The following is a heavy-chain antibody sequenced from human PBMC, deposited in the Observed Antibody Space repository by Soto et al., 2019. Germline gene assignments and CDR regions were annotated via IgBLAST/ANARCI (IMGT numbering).Heavy chain of an antibody. Sequence: QVQLVQSGAEVKEPGSSVKVSCTASGGTVSNYPISWVRQAPGQGLEWMGGIIPMFGTPNYALKFQGRVTITADESTSTAHMELSSLRYDDTAVYFCARHARHLERLQPFDYWGQGALVTVSS. CDR1: GGTVSNYP. J-gene: IGHJ4*02. CDR2: IIPMFGTP. V-gene: IGHV1-69*01. D-gene: IGHD3-3*01. CDR3: ARHARHLERLQPFDY.